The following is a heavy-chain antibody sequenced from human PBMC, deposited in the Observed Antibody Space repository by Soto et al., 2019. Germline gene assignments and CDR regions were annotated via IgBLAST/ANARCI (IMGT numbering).Heavy chain of an antibody. CDR3: ARVSPSICGCGNCYRLDSYFDS. D-gene: IGHD2-21*01. CDR1: GVTFSTSG. CDR2: IIRLFGTP. J-gene: IGHJ4*03. V-gene: IGHV1-69*01. Sequence: QVQLVQSGAEVKKPGSSLKVSCKTSGVTFSTSGISWVRQGPGQGLEWMGGIIRLFGTPKYARKFEVRASITADDSATTTYLKLSGLSSDDTAIYYCARVSPSICGCGNCYRLDSYFDSWGQGSQVVGSS.